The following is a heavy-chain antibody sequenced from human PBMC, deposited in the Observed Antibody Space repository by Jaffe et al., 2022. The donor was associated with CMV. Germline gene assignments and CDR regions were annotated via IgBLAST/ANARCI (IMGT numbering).Heavy chain of an antibody. D-gene: IGHD5-18*01. V-gene: IGHV1-69*09. J-gene: IGHJ5*02. Sequence: QVQLVQSGAAVSNPGSSVRVSCNLSGGTFNNYAINWVRQAPGQGLEWMGSIIPVYRMSKYAQRFQGRLTLTADKSTSTAYMDLSSLTPEDTAVYFCATALAGTAMLTVDWFHPWGQGTLVTIFS. CDR2: IIPVYRMS. CDR1: GGTFNNYA. CDR3: ATALAGTAMLTVDWFHP.